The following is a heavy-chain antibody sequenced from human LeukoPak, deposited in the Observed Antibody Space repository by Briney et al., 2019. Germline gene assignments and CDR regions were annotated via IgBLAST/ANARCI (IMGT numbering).Heavy chain of an antibody. V-gene: IGHV5-51*01. CDR2: IYPGDSDT. D-gene: IGHD6-19*01. J-gene: IGHJ4*02. CDR3: ARQDGSAYYYFDY. Sequence: GASLKISCKGSGYSFASYWIGWVRLMPGQGLEWMGIIYPGDSDTKYSPSFQGRVTISADKSINTAYLQWSSLKASDTAIYYCARQDGSAYYYFDYWGQGTLVTVSS. CDR1: GYSFASYW.